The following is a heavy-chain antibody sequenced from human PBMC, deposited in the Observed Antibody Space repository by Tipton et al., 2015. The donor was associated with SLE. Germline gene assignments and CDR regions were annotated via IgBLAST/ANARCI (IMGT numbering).Heavy chain of an antibody. CDR1: GGSISSGGYY. CDR2: IYYSGST. Sequence: LSLTCTVSGGSISSGGYYWSWIRQHPGKGLEWIGYIYYSGSTYYNPSLKSRVTISVDTSKNQFSLKLSSVTAADTAVYYCASRYSSSWYYFDYWGQGTLVTVSS. V-gene: IGHV4-31*03. CDR3: ASRYSSSWYYFDY. D-gene: IGHD6-13*01. J-gene: IGHJ4*02.